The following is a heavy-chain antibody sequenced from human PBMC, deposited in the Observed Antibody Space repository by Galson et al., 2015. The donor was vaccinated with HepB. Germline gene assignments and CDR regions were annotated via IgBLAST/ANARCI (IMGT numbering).Heavy chain of an antibody. CDR2: INHSGST. D-gene: IGHD3-10*01. CDR1: GGSFSGYY. CDR3: ARGTLLWFGELPILGLYGMDV. Sequence: ETLSLTCAVYGGSFSGYYWSWIRQPPGKGLEWIGEINHSGSTNYNPSLKSRVTISVDTSKNQFSLKLSSVTAADTAVYYCARGTLLWFGELPILGLYGMDVWGQGTTVTVSS. J-gene: IGHJ6*02. V-gene: IGHV4-34*01.